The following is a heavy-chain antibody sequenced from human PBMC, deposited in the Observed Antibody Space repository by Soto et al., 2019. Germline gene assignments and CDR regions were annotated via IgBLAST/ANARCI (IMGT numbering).Heavy chain of an antibody. CDR2: IYYSGST. CDR1: GGSISSSSYY. V-gene: IGHV4-39*07. Sequence: SETLSLTCTVSGGSISSSSYYWGWIRQPPGKGLEWIGSIYYSGSTYYNPSLKSRVTISVDTSKNQFSLKLSSVTAADTAVYYCARVSPSRNTPLAAAGAHYYYYYMDVWGKGTTVTVSS. D-gene: IGHD6-13*01. CDR3: ARVSPSRNTPLAAAGAHYYYYYMDV. J-gene: IGHJ6*03.